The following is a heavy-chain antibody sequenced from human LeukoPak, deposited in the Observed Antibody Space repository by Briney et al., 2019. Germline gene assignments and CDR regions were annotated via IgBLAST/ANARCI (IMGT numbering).Heavy chain of an antibody. CDR2: VDPEDGET. CDR1: GYTFTDYY. Sequence: ATVKISCKVSGYTFTDYYMHWVQQAPGKGLEWMGLVDPEDGETIYAEKFQGRVTITADTSTDTAYMELSSLRSEDTAVCYCATVSPYYYDSSGYYYPLDYWGQGTLVTVSS. CDR3: ATVSPYYYDSSGYYYPLDY. V-gene: IGHV1-69-2*01. J-gene: IGHJ4*02. D-gene: IGHD3-22*01.